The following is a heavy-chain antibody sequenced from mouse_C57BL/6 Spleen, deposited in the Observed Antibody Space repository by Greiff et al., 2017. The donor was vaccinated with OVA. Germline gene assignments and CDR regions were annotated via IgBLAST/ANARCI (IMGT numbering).Heavy chain of an antibody. CDR3: ARKDGNYPYYLDY. J-gene: IGHJ2*01. CDR1: GYSFTGYY. Sequence: VQLQQSGPELVKPGASVKISCKASGYSFTGYYMNWVKQSPAKSLEWIGVINPSNGGTTYNQKFKAKATLTVDKSSSPAYMQLKSLTSEDSAVYYCARKDGNYPYYLDYWGQGTTLTVSS. V-gene: IGHV1-42*01. CDR2: INPSNGGT. D-gene: IGHD2-1*01.